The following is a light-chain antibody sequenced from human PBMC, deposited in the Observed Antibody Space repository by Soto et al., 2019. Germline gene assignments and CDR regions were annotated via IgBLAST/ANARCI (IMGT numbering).Light chain of an antibody. CDR2: AAS. J-gene: IGKJ4*01. CDR1: QSVSSSY. CDR3: QQRSNWPPT. Sequence: EIVLTQSPGTLSLSPGERATLSCRASQSVSSSYLAWYQQKPGQAPRLIIYAASTRASDFPARFSGSGSGTDFTLTISSLQSEDFAVYYCQQRSNWPPTFGGGTKVDIK. V-gene: IGKV3D-20*02.